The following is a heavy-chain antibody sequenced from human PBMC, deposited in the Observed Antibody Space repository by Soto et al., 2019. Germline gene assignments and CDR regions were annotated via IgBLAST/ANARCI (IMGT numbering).Heavy chain of an antibody. CDR1: GGSISSADYY. CDR3: ARISPVYGPNAFDI. J-gene: IGHJ3*02. V-gene: IGHV4-30-4*01. D-gene: IGHD2-8*01. CDR2: IYYSGTT. Sequence: QVQLQESGPGLVKPSQTLSLTCTVSGGSISSADYYWSWIRQPPGKGLEWIGYIYYSGTTYYNPSLKSRVIISVDTSKSQVPLNLSSVTAADTGVYYCARISPVYGPNAFDIWGQGTMVSVSS.